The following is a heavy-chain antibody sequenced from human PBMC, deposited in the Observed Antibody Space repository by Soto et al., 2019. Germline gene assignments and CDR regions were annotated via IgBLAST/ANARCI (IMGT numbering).Heavy chain of an antibody. CDR3: VRIRYQLPSSVLWLDP. J-gene: IGHJ5*02. V-gene: IGHV4-34*01. CDR2: INHVGGT. Sequence: PSETLSLACAVYGGFLSESYWTWLRQPPGKGLEWIGEINHVGGTNYNPSLKSRVTMSVDTSKNQFSLRLSSVTAADTAMYFCVRIRYQLPSSVLWLDPWGQGTPVTVSS. D-gene: IGHD3-16*01. CDR1: GGFLSESY.